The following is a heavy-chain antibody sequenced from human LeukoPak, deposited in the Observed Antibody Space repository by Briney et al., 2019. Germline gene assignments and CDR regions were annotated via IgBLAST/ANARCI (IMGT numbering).Heavy chain of an antibody. Sequence: SETLSLTCAVYGGSFSDYYWTWIRQPPGKGLEWIGSIYYSGSTYYNPSLKSRVTISVDTSKNQFSLKLSSVTAADTAVYYCARHPLEATYFDYWGQGTLVTVSS. CDR3: ARHPLEATYFDY. D-gene: IGHD1-26*01. V-gene: IGHV4-34*01. J-gene: IGHJ4*02. CDR2: IYYSGST. CDR1: GGSFSDYY.